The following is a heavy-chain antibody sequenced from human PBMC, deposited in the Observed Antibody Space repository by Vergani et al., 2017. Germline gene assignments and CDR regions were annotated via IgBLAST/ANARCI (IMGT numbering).Heavy chain of an antibody. CDR3: VRDRPQSGIQPFEC. CDR1: GFTFDDYA. CDR2: ISWNSGSI. J-gene: IGHJ4*02. D-gene: IGHD5-24*01. V-gene: IGHV3-9*01. Sequence: EVQLVESGGGLVQPGRSLRLSCAASGFTFDDYAMHWVRQAPGKGLEWVSGISWNSGSIGYADSVKGRFTISRDNAKNSLYLQMNSLRAEDTAVYYCVRDRPQSGIQPFECWGQGAVVTVS.